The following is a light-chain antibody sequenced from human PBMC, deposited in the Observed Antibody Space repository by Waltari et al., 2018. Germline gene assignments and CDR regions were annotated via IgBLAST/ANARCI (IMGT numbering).Light chain of an antibody. CDR2: EVT. CDR1: SSDVGGYNY. Sequence: QSALTQPPSASGSPGQSVTISCTGTSSDVGGYNYVSWYQQLPGKAPKRMISEVTKRASGAPDRFTGSKSGNTASLTVSGLQTEDEADYYCSSYAGSINPYVFGSGTRVTVL. V-gene: IGLV2-8*01. CDR3: SSYAGSINPYV. J-gene: IGLJ1*01.